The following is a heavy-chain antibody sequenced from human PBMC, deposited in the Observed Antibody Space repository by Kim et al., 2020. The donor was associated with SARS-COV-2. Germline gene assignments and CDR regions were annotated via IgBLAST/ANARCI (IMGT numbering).Heavy chain of an antibody. CDR2: IKEDESEK. D-gene: IGHD2-21*02. CDR3: ARQMVTGTGASSYGVDV. J-gene: IGHJ6*02. Sequence: GGSLRLSCAASGFTFGTYWMSWVRQAPGKGLEWVANIKEDESEKYYVDSVKGRFTISRDNAKNSLYLQMNTLTAEDTGVYYCARQMVTGTGASSYGVDVWRQGTTVTVSS. V-gene: IGHV3-7*03. CDR1: GFTFGTYW.